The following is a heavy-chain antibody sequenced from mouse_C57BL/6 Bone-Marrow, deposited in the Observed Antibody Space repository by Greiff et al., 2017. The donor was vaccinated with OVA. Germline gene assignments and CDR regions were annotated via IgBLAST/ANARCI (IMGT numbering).Heavy chain of an antibody. Sequence: EVQRVESGEGLVKPGGSLKLSCAASGFTFRSYAMSWVRQTPEKRLEWVAYISSGGDYIYYADTVKGRFTISRDNARNTLYLQMSSLKSEDTAMYYCTREESNWSFDYWGQGTTLTVSS. V-gene: IGHV5-9-1*02. D-gene: IGHD2-5*01. CDR1: GFTFRSYA. CDR3: TREESNWSFDY. CDR2: ISSGGDYI. J-gene: IGHJ2*01.